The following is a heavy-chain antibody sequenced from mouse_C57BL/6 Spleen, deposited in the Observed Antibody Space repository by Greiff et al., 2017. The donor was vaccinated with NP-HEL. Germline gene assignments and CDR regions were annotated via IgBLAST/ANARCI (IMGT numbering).Heavy chain of an antibody. CDR1: GYTFTDYE. Sequence: VKVVESGAELVRPGASVTLSCKASGYTFTDYEMHWVKQTPVHGLEWIGAIDPETGGTAYNQKFKGKAILTADKSSSTAYMELRSLTSEDSAVYYCTRGAYYGNYGFAYWGQGTLVTVSA. V-gene: IGHV1-15*01. J-gene: IGHJ3*01. CDR2: IDPETGGT. D-gene: IGHD2-10*01. CDR3: TRGAYYGNYGFAY.